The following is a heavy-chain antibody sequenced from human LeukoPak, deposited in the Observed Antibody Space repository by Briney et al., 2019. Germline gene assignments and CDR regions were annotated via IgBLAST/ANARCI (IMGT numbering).Heavy chain of an antibody. CDR3: ARDDRGVFGYFDY. D-gene: IGHD3-10*01. CDR2: ISYDGSNK. CDR1: GFTFSNYA. J-gene: IGHJ4*02. V-gene: IGHV3-30-3*01. Sequence: GGSLRLSCAASGFTFSNYAMHWVRQAPGKGLEWVAVISYDGSNKYYADSVKGRFTISRDNSKNTLYLQMNSLRAEDTAVYYCARDDRGVFGYFDYWGQGTLVTVSS.